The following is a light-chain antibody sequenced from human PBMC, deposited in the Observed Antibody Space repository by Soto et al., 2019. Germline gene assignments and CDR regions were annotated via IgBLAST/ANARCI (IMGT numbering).Light chain of an antibody. CDR1: SRDVGGYNY. J-gene: IGLJ7*01. V-gene: IGLV2-14*03. Sequence: QSVLTQPASVSGSPGQSITISCTGTSRDVGGYNYVSWYQQHPGKAPKLIIYDVTSRPSGVSYRFSGSKSVNTASLTISGLQAEDEADYYCSSYTSAITLIFGGGTQLTVL. CDR2: DVT. CDR3: SSYTSAITLI.